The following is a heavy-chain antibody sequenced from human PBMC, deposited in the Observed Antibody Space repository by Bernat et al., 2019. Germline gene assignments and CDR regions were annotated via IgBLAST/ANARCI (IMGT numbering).Heavy chain of an antibody. CDR2: IIPLFGSP. Sequence: QVQLVQSGAEVKKPGSSVKVSCKASGGTFNNYAINLVRQAPGQGLEWMGGIIPLFGSPNYAQKFQGRVTITADESTSTAYMELSSLRSEDTAVYYCARVFRNIVVVPAAMAFDLWGRGTLVTVSS. CDR1: GGTFNNYA. V-gene: IGHV1-69*01. D-gene: IGHD2-2*01. CDR3: ARVFRNIVVVPAAMAFDL. J-gene: IGHJ2*01.